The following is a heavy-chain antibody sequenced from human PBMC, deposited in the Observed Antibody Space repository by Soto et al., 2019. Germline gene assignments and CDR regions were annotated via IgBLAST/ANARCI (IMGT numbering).Heavy chain of an antibody. D-gene: IGHD3-9*01. V-gene: IGHV3-23*01. Sequence: PGGSLRLSCAASGFTFSSYAMSWVRQAPGKGLEWVSAISGSGGSTYYADSVKGRFTISRDNSKNTLYLQMNSLRAEDTAVYYCAKALRYFDWRHPFDYWGQGTLVTVSS. CDR1: GFTFSSYA. CDR2: ISGSGGST. J-gene: IGHJ4*02. CDR3: AKALRYFDWRHPFDY.